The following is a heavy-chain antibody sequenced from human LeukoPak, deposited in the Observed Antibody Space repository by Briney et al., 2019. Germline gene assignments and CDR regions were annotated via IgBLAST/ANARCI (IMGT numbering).Heavy chain of an antibody. Sequence: PGESLKISCKGSGYSFTTYWIGWVRQVPGKGLEWMGIIYPGTSDTQYTPPFQGQVTISVDKSTSTAYLQWSSLKASDTAMNYCAWRKYFSTWFEPWGQGTLVTVSS. CDR3: AWRKYFSTWFEP. V-gene: IGHV5-51*01. CDR2: IYPGTSDT. D-gene: IGHD1-14*01. CDR1: GYSFTTYW. J-gene: IGHJ5*02.